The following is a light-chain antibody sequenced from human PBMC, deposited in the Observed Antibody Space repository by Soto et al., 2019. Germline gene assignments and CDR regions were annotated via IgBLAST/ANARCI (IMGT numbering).Light chain of an antibody. V-gene: IGKV3-15*01. J-gene: IGKJ1*01. CDR3: QQYNNWPRT. CDR1: QSVSNN. Sequence: EIVMTQSPATLSVSPGDRATLSCRASQSVSNNLAWYQQKPGQAPRLLIYGASTRATGIPARFSGSGSGTEFILTISSLQSEDFSVKWCQQYNNWPRTFGQGTKVEIK. CDR2: GAS.